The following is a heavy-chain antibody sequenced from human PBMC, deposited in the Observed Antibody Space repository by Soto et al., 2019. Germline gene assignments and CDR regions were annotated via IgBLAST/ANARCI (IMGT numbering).Heavy chain of an antibody. CDR3: ARGRDGSNYYFDY. Sequence: QVQRVQSGPEVKKPGSSVKVSCKASGGTFSDSVTSWVRQAPGQGLEWMGGIVPIFGKANLAEKFQDRVTITADESTSTAYMKLTSLRSEDTAVYYCARGRDGSNYYFDYWGQGTLVTVSS. J-gene: IGHJ4*02. CDR2: IVPIFGKA. V-gene: IGHV1-69*01. CDR1: GGTFSDSV. D-gene: IGHD3-10*01.